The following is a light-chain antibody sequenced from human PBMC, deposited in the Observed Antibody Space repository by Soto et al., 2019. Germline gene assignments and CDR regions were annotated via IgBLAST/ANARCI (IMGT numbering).Light chain of an antibody. CDR1: QSVSNSY. J-gene: IGKJ1*01. V-gene: IGKV3-20*01. CDR3: QQYGSSPT. Sequence: EIVLTQSPGTLSLSPGERATLSCRASQSVSNSYLAWHQQKPGQAPRLLIYGTSSRATGIPDRFSGSGSATDFTLTISRLEPEDFAVYYCQQYGSSPTFGQGTKVDIK. CDR2: GTS.